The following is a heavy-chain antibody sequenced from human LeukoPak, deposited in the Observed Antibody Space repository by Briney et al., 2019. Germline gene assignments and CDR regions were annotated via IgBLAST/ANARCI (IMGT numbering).Heavy chain of an antibody. J-gene: IGHJ3*01. CDR3: ARDPYSGSYANV. D-gene: IGHD1-26*01. CDR2: IYYSGST. CDR1: DGSIISSSYY. Sequence: SETLSLTCTVSDGSIISSSYYWGWIRQPPGKGLEWIGSIYYSGSTSYNPSLKSRVTISVATSKNQFSLRLSSVTAADTAVYYCARDPYSGSYANVRGQGTMVTVSS. V-gene: IGHV4-39*07.